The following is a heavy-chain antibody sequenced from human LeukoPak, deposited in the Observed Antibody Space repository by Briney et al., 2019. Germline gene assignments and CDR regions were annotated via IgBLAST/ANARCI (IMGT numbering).Heavy chain of an antibody. J-gene: IGHJ4*02. V-gene: IGHV3-33*01. CDR1: GFTFSSYG. CDR2: IWYDGSNK. CDR3: AREENSGSYSFEL. Sequence: PGRSLRLSCAASGFTFSSYGMHWVRQAPGKGLEWVAVIWYDGSNKYYADSVKGRFTISRDNSKNTLYLQMNSLRAEDTAVYYCAREENSGSYSFELWGQGTLVTVSS. D-gene: IGHD1-26*01.